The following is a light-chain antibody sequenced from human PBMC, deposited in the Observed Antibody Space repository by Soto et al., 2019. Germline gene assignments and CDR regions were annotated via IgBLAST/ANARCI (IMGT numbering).Light chain of an antibody. Sequence: DIQMTQSPSSLSASVGDRVTITFRASQSISSYLNWYQVKPGKAPKLLIYAASTLESGVPSRFSATVSGTEFSLTITSLQPEDFATYYCQQLFDSPITFGQGTRLEIK. CDR1: QSISSY. CDR3: QQLFDSPIT. CDR2: AAS. V-gene: IGKV1-9*01. J-gene: IGKJ5*01.